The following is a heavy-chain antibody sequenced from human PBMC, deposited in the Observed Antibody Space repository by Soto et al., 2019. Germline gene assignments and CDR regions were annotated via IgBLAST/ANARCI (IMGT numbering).Heavy chain of an antibody. Sequence: SETLSLTCAFYGGSFSNYYWSWIRQPPGKGLGCIGEINHSGGTNYNPSLKSRVTMSVDTSKNQFSLELTSVTAADTAVYYCARGLRESYGVRLSYSYYGMDVWGQGTTVTVSS. J-gene: IGHJ6*02. D-gene: IGHD2-15*01. CDR2: INHSGGT. CDR1: GGSFSNYY. V-gene: IGHV4-34*01. CDR3: ARGLRESYGVRLSYSYYGMDV.